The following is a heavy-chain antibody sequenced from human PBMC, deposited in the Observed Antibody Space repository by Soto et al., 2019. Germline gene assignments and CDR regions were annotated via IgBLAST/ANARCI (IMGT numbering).Heavy chain of an antibody. CDR3: ARTAGGRVRGALDI. CDR2: IPNTENKK. Sequence: QVHMEESGGGVVQPGTSLRLSCVASGFTFSSYGMHWVRQAPGKGLEWVAVIPNTENKKYYADSVKGRFTISRDNSQNTLFLPMDSLMSEDTAMDYCARTAGGRVRGALDIWGQGTMVTVS. V-gene: IGHV3-30-3*01. D-gene: IGHD6-13*01. J-gene: IGHJ3*02. CDR1: GFTFSSYG.